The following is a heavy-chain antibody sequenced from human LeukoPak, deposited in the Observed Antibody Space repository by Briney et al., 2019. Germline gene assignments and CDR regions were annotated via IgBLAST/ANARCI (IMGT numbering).Heavy chain of an antibody. CDR2: IIRSIRNT. CDR3: AREDGSGIYYMSLNYYYYGMDV. J-gene: IGHJ6*04. Sequence: GGSLRLSCAASGFTFSDYYMSWMRQAPGQGLEWVSYIIRSIRNTNYAQTVKGRFTISRDNAKNSLYLQMNSLKAEDTAVYSCAREDGSGIYYMSLNYYYYGMDVWGKGTTVTVSS. D-gene: IGHD3-10*01. CDR1: GFTFSDYY. V-gene: IGHV3-11*06.